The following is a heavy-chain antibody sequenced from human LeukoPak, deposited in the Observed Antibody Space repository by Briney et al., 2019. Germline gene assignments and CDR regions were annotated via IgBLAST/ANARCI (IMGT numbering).Heavy chain of an antibody. J-gene: IGHJ4*02. CDR1: GGSFSGYY. CDR2: IYYSGST. Sequence: SETLSLTCAVYGGSFSGYYWSWIRQPPGKGLEWIGYIYYSGSTYYNPSLKSRVTISVDRSKNQFSLKLSSVTAADTAVYYCARDLHYWGQGTLVTVSS. CDR3: ARDLHY. V-gene: IGHV4-34*01.